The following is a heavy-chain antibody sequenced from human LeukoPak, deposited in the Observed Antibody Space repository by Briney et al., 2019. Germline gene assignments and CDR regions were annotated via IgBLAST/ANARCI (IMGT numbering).Heavy chain of an antibody. J-gene: IGHJ3*02. CDR2: IYYSGNF. V-gene: IGHV4-28*05. CDR1: GYSISSSNW. CDR3: ARGGWLTSRPDAFDI. Sequence: SDTLSLTCAVSGYSISSSNWWGWIRQPPGKGLEWIGYIYYSGNFYYNPSLKSRVTMSVDTSKNQFSLKLSSVTAVDTAVYYCARGGWLTSRPDAFDIWGQGTMVTVSS. D-gene: IGHD4/OR15-4a*01.